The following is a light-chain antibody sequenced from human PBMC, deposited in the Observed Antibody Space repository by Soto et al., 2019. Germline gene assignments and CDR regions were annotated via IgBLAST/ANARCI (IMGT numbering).Light chain of an antibody. V-gene: IGKV3-15*01. CDR2: GAS. CDR1: QSVSSN. J-gene: IGKJ5*01. CDR3: QHYGSFPIT. Sequence: EIVLTQSPATLSLSPGERATLSCRASQSVSSNLAWYQQKPGQAPRLLIYGASARATGIPARFSGSGSGTEFTLTISSLQSEDFAVYYCQHYGSFPITFGQRTRLEIK.